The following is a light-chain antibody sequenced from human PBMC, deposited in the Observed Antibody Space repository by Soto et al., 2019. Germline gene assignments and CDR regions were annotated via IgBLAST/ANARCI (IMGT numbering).Light chain of an antibody. CDR2: GNS. CDR1: SSNIGAGYH. Sequence: QSALTQPPSVSGAPGQRVTISCTGSSSNIGAGYHVHWYQQLPGTAPKLLIYGNSNRPSGVPDRFSGSRSGTSASPAITGLQAEDEADYYCQSSDSSLSGSRVFGTGTKVTVL. V-gene: IGLV1-40*02. J-gene: IGLJ1*01. CDR3: QSSDSSLSGSRV.